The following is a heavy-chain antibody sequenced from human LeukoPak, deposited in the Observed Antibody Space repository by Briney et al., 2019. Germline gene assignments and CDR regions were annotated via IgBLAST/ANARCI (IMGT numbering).Heavy chain of an antibody. CDR2: ISAGGGAT. D-gene: IGHD3-9*01. CDR3: AKGRYSLYD. J-gene: IGHJ4*02. V-gene: IGHV3-23*01. CDR1: GFAFSSFV. Sequence: GGSLRLSCAASGFAFSSFVINWVRQAPGKGLEWVSSISAGGGATSYADSVKGRFTISRDNSKNTLYLQMNSLRAEDTAVYYCAKGRYSLYDWGQGALVTVSS.